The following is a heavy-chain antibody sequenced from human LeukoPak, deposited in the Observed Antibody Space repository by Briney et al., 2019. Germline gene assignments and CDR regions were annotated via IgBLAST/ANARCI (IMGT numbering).Heavy chain of an antibody. CDR1: GFTFSSYE. CDR3: VSADGGLLDY. D-gene: IGHD3-16*01. Sequence: QSGGSLRLSCAASGFTFSSYEMNWVRQAPGKGLEWVSYISGSADTIYYADSVKGRFTISRDNAKKSLYLQMNILRAEDTAVSYCVSADGGLLDYWGQGTLVTVSS. J-gene: IGHJ4*02. CDR2: ISGSADTI. V-gene: IGHV3-48*03.